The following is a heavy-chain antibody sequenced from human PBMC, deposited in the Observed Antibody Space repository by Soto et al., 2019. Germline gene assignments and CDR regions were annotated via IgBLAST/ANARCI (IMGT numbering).Heavy chain of an antibody. CDR3: ARDGRDSSAWSVTPPGDLDY. CDR1: GFTFSAYA. J-gene: IGHJ4*02. V-gene: IGHV3-30-3*01. CDR2: ISHDGAIK. D-gene: IGHD6-19*01. Sequence: QVQLVESGGGVVQPGRSPRLSCTASGFTFSAYAMHWVRQAPGKGLEWVAVISHDGAIKYYADSVRDRFTISRDNSKNTVHLQMNSLRAEDTAVYYCARDGRDSSAWSVTPPGDLDYGGQGTLVTVSS.